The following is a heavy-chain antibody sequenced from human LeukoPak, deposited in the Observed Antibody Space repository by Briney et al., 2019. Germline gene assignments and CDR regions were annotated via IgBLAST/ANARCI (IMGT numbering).Heavy chain of an antibody. V-gene: IGHV3-21*01. CDR1: GFTFSSYS. Sequence: GGSLRLSCAASGFTFSSYSMNWVRQAPGKGLEWVSSISSSSSYIYYADSVKGRFTISRDNAKNSLYLQMNSLRAEDTAVYYCARGDCSSASCYFWDSWGQGTLVTVSS. J-gene: IGHJ4*02. CDR2: ISSSSSYI. CDR3: ARGDCSSASCYFWDS. D-gene: IGHD2-2*01.